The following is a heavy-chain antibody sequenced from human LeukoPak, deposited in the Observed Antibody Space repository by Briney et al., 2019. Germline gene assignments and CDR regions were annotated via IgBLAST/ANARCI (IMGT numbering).Heavy chain of an antibody. V-gene: IGHV5-51*01. D-gene: IGHD3-22*01. CDR3: ARQLNYYDSSGSYFDY. J-gene: IGHJ4*02. Sequence: GASLQISCKGSGCSFTSYWIGWVRQLPGKGLEWMGIIYPGDSDTRYSLSFQGQVTISADKSISTAYLQWSSLKASDTAMYYCARQLNYYDSSGSYFDYWGQGTLVTVSS. CDR1: GCSFTSYW. CDR2: IYPGDSDT.